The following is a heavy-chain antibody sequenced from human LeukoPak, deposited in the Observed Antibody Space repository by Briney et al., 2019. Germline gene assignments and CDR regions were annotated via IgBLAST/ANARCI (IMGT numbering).Heavy chain of an antibody. Sequence: GRSLRLSCAASGFTFSSYGMHWVRQAPGKGLEWVAVISYDGSNKEYADSVKGRFTVSRDTSKNTLYLQMNSLRAEDTAVYFCAKDPRSDILSGSYYFYGMDVWGQGTTVTVSS. J-gene: IGHJ6*02. CDR3: AKDPRSDILSGSYYFYGMDV. CDR1: GFTFSSYG. V-gene: IGHV3-30*18. D-gene: IGHD3-9*01. CDR2: ISYDGSNK.